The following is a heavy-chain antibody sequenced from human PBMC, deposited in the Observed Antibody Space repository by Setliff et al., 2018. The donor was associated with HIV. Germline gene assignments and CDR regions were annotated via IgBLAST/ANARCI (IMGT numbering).Heavy chain of an antibody. CDR1: GDSISSGGYY. V-gene: IGHV4-31*03. CDR3: ARGATYRSGWHFDY. Sequence: LSLTCTVSGDSISSGGYYWSWIRQHSGKGLEWIGYIYYSGNTYYNPSLKRRVTMSVDTSKNQFSLKLSSMTAADTAVYYCARGATYRSGWHFDYWGQGTLVTVSS. D-gene: IGHD6-19*01. CDR2: IYYSGNT. J-gene: IGHJ4*02.